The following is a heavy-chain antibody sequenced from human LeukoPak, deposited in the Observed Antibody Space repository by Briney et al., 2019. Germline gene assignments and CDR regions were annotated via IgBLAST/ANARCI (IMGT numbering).Heavy chain of an antibody. CDR3: ARVFRGGPYYYYYYMDV. CDR2: VYSTGGT. V-gene: IGHV4-39*07. CDR1: SGSVNIGASY. Sequence: SETLSLTCTVSSGSVNIGASYWGWVRQSPGVGLEWIGTVYSTGGTYYNPSLRSRLTISLDASKRQFSLKMTSVTAADTAVYYCARVFRGGPYYYYYYMDVWGKGTTVTVSS. J-gene: IGHJ6*03. D-gene: IGHD2-21*01.